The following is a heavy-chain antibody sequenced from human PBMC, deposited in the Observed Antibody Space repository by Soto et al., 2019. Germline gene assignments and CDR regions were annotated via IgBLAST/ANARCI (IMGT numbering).Heavy chain of an antibody. CDR1: GGSISSYY. V-gene: IGHV4-59*08. CDR3: ARLGGYYQAFDS. Sequence: SETLSLTCTVSGGSISSYYWGWIRQSPGKGLEWIGYIYYTGTTKYNPSLKSRVTISVDSSKNQFSLKLGSVTAADTAVYYCARLGGYYQAFDSWGQGTLVTVSS. J-gene: IGHJ4*02. D-gene: IGHD3-22*01. CDR2: IYYTGTT.